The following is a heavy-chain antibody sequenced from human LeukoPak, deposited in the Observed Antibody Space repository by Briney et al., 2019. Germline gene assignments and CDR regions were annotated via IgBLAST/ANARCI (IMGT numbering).Heavy chain of an antibody. CDR3: AKNSKTRALAY. D-gene: IGHD2/OR15-2a*01. Sequence: PGGSLRLSCAAPGFTFSSYAMSWVRQAPGKGLEWVSAISDRGISTYYADSVKGRFTISRDNSKNTLYLQMNSLRAEDTAVYYCAKNSKTRALAYWGQGTLVTVSS. V-gene: IGHV3-23*01. CDR2: ISDRGIST. J-gene: IGHJ4*02. CDR1: GFTFSSYA.